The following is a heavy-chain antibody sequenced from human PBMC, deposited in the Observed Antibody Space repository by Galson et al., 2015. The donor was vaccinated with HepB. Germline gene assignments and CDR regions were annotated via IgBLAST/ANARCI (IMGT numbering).Heavy chain of an antibody. Sequence: SLRLSCAASGFNFGSYGMHWVRQAPGKGLEWVAVTWYDGTDKKYAESVKGRFTISRDNSKNTLYLQMNSVRVEDTAVYYCVKDRGMGSAWHVLDHWGQGVLVTVSS. V-gene: IGHV3-33*06. D-gene: IGHD3-10*02. CDR1: GFNFGSYG. CDR3: VKDRGMGSAWHVLDH. J-gene: IGHJ4*02. CDR2: TWYDGTDK.